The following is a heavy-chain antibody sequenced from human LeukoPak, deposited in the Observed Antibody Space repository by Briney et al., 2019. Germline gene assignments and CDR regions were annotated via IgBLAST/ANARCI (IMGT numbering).Heavy chain of an antibody. V-gene: IGHV4-59*12. J-gene: IGHJ6*03. CDR1: GDSITSYY. CDR2: IYHSGNT. Sequence: NPSETLSLTCSVSGDSITSYYWSWIRQPPGKGLEWIGFIYHSGNTNYNPSLKSRVTMSVDTSKNQFSLKLSSVTAADTAVYYCARIPSTYCSSTSCQFGYMDVWGKGTTVTVSS. D-gene: IGHD2-2*01. CDR3: ARIPSTYCSSTSCQFGYMDV.